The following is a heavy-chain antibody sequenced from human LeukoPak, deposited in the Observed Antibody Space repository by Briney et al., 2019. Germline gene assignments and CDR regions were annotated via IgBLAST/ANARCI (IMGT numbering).Heavy chain of an antibody. Sequence: SVKVSCKASGGTFSSYAISWVRQAPGQGLEWMGRIIPILGIANYAQKFQGRVTITADKSTSTAYMELSSLRSEDTAVYYCARDLRDSSSSDYWGQGTLVTVSS. J-gene: IGHJ4*02. CDR3: ARDLRDSSSSDY. CDR1: GGTFSSYA. V-gene: IGHV1-69*04. D-gene: IGHD6-13*01. CDR2: IIPILGIA.